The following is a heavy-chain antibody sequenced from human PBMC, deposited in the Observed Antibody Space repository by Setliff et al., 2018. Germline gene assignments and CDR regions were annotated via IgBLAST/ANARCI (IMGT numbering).Heavy chain of an antibody. V-gene: IGHV3-23*01. CDR1: GFTFSKYA. Sequence: GGSLRLSCLASGFTFSKYAVTWVRQAPGKGLEWVSSIHVSGGTTYYADSVKGRFTISRDNSRNTLYLQMNSLRAADTASYYCARDPNGDYVGSFDPWGQGILVTVSS. CDR2: IHVSGGTT. D-gene: IGHD4-17*01. J-gene: IGHJ5*02. CDR3: ARDPNGDYVGSFDP.